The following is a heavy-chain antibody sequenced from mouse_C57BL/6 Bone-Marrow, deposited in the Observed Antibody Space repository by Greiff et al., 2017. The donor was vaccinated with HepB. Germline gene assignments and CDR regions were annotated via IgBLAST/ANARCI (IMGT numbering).Heavy chain of an antibody. CDR3: ARSEGYYRAY. CDR1: GYTFTSYW. Sequence: VKLQQPGAELVKPGASVKLSCKASGYTFTSYWMHWVKQRPGQGLEWIGMIHPNSGSTNYNEKFKSKATLTVDKSSSTAYMQLSSLTSEDSAVYYCARSEGYYRAYWGQGTLVTVSA. J-gene: IGHJ3*01. CDR2: IHPNSGST. V-gene: IGHV1-64*01. D-gene: IGHD2-14*01.